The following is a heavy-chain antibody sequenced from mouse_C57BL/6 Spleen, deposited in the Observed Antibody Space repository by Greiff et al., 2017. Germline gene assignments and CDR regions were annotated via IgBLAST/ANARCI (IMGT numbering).Heavy chain of an antibody. Sequence: EVQLQQSGPELVKPGASVKISCKASGYTFTDYYMNWVKQSHGKSLEWIGDINPNNGGTSYNQKFKGKATLTVDKSSSTAYMELRSLTSEDSAVYYCAREGYGYDRNYYAMDYWGQGTSVTVSS. J-gene: IGHJ4*01. CDR1: GYTFTDYY. V-gene: IGHV1-26*01. CDR2: INPNNGGT. D-gene: IGHD2-2*01. CDR3: AREGYGYDRNYYAMDY.